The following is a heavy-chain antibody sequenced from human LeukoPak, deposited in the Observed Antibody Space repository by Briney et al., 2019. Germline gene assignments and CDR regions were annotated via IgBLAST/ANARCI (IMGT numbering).Heavy chain of an antibody. V-gene: IGHV4-39*07. J-gene: IGHJ6*03. CDR1: GGSISSSSYY. Sequence: SETLSLTCTVSGGSISSSSYYWGWIRQPPGKGLEWIGSIYYSGSTYYNPSLKSRVTISVDTSKNQFSLKLSSVTAADTAVYYCARNRGVAEYSSSDYYYYMDVWGKGTTVTVSS. CDR3: ARNRGVAEYSSSDYYYYMDV. D-gene: IGHD6-6*01. CDR2: IYYSGST.